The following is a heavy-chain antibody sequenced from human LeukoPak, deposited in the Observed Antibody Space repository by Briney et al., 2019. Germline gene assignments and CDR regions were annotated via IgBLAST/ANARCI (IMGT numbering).Heavy chain of an antibody. J-gene: IGHJ6*02. CDR2: TYYRSKWYN. V-gene: IGHV6-1*01. Sequence: PSQTLSLTCAISGDSVSSNSAAWNWIRQSPSRGFEWLGRTYYRSKWYNDYAVSVKSRITINPDTSKNQFSLQLNSVTPEDTAVYYCARDLPIAAAVYYYYGMDVWGQGTTVTVSS. D-gene: IGHD6-13*01. CDR1: GDSVSSNSAA. CDR3: ARDLPIAAAVYYYYGMDV.